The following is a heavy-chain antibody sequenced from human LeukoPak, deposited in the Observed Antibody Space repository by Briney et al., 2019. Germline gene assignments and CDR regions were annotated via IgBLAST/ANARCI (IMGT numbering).Heavy chain of an antibody. CDR2: TYYRSQWNS. CDR3: ARDGSASFFNL. J-gene: IGHJ5*02. D-gene: IGHD3-10*01. Sequence: SQTLLLTCAISGDSVSSNSAVWNWLRQSPSRGLEWLGRTYYRSQWNSHYAESVKGRLTINPDTSRNQFSLQLNSVTPEDSAVYYCARDGSASFFNLWGQGTLVTVSS. V-gene: IGHV6-1*01. CDR1: GDSVSSNSAV.